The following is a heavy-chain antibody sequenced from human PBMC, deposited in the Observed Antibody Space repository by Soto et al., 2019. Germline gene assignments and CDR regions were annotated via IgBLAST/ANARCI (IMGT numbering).Heavy chain of an antibody. CDR1: GYTFTSYA. CDR2: INAGNGNT. J-gene: IGHJ6*02. Sequence: ASVKVSCKASGYTFTSYAMHWVRQAPGQRLEWMGWINAGNGNTKYPQKFQGRVTITRDTSASTAYMELSSLRSEDTAVYYCAREDPYCSGGSCYKLKAGMDVWGQGTTVTVSS. D-gene: IGHD2-15*01. V-gene: IGHV1-3*01. CDR3: AREDPYCSGGSCYKLKAGMDV.